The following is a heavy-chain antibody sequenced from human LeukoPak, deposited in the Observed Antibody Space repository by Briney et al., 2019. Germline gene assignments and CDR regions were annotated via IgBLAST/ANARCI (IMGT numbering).Heavy chain of an antibody. CDR2: IKQDGSEK. CDR3: ARDKWVVAGLFYYYYGMDV. D-gene: IGHD6-19*01. J-gene: IGHJ6*02. Sequence: PGGSLRLSCAASGFSLSSYWMGWVRQAPGKGLEWVANIKQDGSEKYYVDSVKGRFTISRDNAKNSLYLQMNSLRAEDTAVYYCARDKWVVAGLFYYYYGMDVWGQGTTVTVSS. V-gene: IGHV3-7*01. CDR1: GFSLSSYW.